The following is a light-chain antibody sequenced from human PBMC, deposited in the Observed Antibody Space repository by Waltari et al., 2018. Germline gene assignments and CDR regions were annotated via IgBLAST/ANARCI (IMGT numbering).Light chain of an antibody. J-gene: IGLJ7*01. CDR1: HSNIGNNY. CDR2: EDS. Sequence: QSVLTQPPSVSAAPGQRVTISCSGGHSNIGNNYVPGYRQFPGTAPKLLIYEDSERPSGVPGRFSGSKSGTSATLDITGLQAGDEADYYCGTWDSSLSGAVFGGGTHLTVL. CDR3: GTWDSSLSGAV. V-gene: IGLV1-51*02.